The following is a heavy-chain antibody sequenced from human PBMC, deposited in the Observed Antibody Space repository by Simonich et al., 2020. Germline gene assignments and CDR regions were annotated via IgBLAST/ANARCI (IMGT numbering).Heavy chain of an antibody. CDR2: LNHGGST. CDR1: GGSFSGYY. CDR3: ARHLQLGPFDY. Sequence: QVQLQQWGAGLLKPSETLSLTCAVYGGSFSGYYWSWIRQPPGKGLEWIGELNHGGSTNYNPSLKRLGTISVDTSKNQFSLKLSSVTAADTAVYYCARHLQLGPFDYWGQGTLVTVSS. V-gene: IGHV4-34*01. J-gene: IGHJ4*02. D-gene: IGHD1-1*01.